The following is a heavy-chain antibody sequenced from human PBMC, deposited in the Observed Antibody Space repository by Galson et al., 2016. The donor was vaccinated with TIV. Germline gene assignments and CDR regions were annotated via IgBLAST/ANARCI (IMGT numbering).Heavy chain of an antibody. Sequence: SVKVSCKASGYTFTSYGINWVRQVPGQGLEWVGWISAYNGNTNYAQMLQGRVTMTTDTSTSAAYMELRSLRSDDTAVYCCAREYYYYAMDVWGQGTTVTVSS. V-gene: IGHV1-18*01. CDR3: AREYYYYAMDV. CDR2: ISAYNGNT. CDR1: GYTFTSYG. J-gene: IGHJ6*02.